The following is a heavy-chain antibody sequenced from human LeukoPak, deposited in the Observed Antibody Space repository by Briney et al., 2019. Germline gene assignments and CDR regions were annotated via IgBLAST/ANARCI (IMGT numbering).Heavy chain of an antibody. D-gene: IGHD3-10*01. CDR1: GDSLNELS. CDR3: ATGPHYGSGSLSPSFDY. V-gene: IGHV1-24*01. Sequence: GASVKVSYKVSGDSLNELSMHWVRQSPGKGLEWMGGFDPEDGEIVYAQKFRGRVNMTEVTSTDTAYMELSSLRSEDTAVYYCATGPHYGSGSLSPSFDYWGQGTLVTVSS. CDR2: FDPEDGEI. J-gene: IGHJ4*02.